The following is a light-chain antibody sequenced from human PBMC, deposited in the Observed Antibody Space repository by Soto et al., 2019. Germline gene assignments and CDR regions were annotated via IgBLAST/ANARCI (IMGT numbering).Light chain of an antibody. Sequence: SVLTQPASVSGSPGQSITISCTGTSRVVGVYNYVSWYRQHPGRAPKLMIYDVSNRPSGVFYRFSGSKSGNTASLTISGLQAEDEADYYCSSYTRSSTYGFGTGTKVTVL. V-gene: IGLV2-14*01. CDR1: SRVVGVYNY. CDR3: SSYTRSSTYG. CDR2: DVS. J-gene: IGLJ1*01.